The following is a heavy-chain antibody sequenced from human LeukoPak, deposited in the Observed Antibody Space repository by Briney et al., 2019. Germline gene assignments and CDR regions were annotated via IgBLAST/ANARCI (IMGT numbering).Heavy chain of an antibody. Sequence: PSETLSLTCTVSAGSISSSSYYWGWIRQPPGKGLEWIGSIYYSGSTYYNPSLKSRVTISVDTSKNQFSLKLSSVTAADTAVYYCARHPPLGYCSGGSCYSLGCWFDPWGQGTLVTVSS. CDR3: ARHPPLGYCSGGSCYSLGCWFDP. J-gene: IGHJ5*02. V-gene: IGHV4-39*01. D-gene: IGHD2-15*01. CDR1: AGSISSSSYY. CDR2: IYYSGST.